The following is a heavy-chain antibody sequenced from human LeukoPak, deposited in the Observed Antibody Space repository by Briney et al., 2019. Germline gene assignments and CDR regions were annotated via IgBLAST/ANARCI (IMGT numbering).Heavy chain of an antibody. CDR3: ARGLYGDYLPQGP. D-gene: IGHD4-17*01. Sequence: GGSLRLSCAASGFTFDDYAMHWVRQAPGKGLEWVSGISWNSGSIGYADSVKGRFTISRDNAKNSLFLQMNSLRAEDTAVYYCARGLYGDYLPQGPWGQGTLVTVSS. CDR2: ISWNSGSI. J-gene: IGHJ5*02. V-gene: IGHV3-9*01. CDR1: GFTFDDYA.